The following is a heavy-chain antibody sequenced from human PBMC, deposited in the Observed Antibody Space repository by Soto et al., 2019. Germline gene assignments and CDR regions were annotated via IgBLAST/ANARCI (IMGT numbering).Heavy chain of an antibody. V-gene: IGHV4-30-4*01. J-gene: IGHJ4*02. CDR3: ANLCSSGSCYLLS. Sequence: LSLTCTVSGGSINSGYYHWSWIRQSPGKGLEWIGAIYYSGSTYYNPSLKSRTRISVDTSKNQFSLKVNSVTAADTAVYYCANLCSSGSCYLLSWGQGTLVTVSS. CDR2: IYYSGST. D-gene: IGHD2-2*01. CDR1: GGSINSGYYH.